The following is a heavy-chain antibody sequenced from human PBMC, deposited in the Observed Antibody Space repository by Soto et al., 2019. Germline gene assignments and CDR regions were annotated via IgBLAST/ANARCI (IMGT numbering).Heavy chain of an antibody. CDR3: ATDLWGYYYDSSGFTST. V-gene: IGHV1-24*01. CDR1: GYTLTELS. Sequence: ASVKVSCKVSGYTLTELSMHWVRQAPGKGLEWMGGFDPEDGETIYAQKFQGRVTMTEDTSTDTAYMELSSLRSEDTAVYYCATDLWGYYYDSSGFTSTWGQGTLVSVSS. J-gene: IGHJ5*02. D-gene: IGHD3-22*01. CDR2: FDPEDGET.